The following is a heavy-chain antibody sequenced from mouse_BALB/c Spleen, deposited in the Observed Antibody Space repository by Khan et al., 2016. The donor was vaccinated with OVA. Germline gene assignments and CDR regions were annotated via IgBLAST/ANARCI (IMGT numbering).Heavy chain of an antibody. CDR3: ERDGYRYNEAMDY. D-gene: IGHD2-3*01. Sequence: EVQLVESGPGLVKPSQSLSLTCTVTGYSITSDYAWNWIRQFPGNKLEWMGYISSSGSTNYNPALKSRIPITRDTSTNQFFLQLSSVTTEDTATYYWERDGYRYNEAMDYWGQGTSVTVSS. V-gene: IGHV3-2*02. CDR2: ISSSGST. J-gene: IGHJ4*01. CDR1: GYSITSDYA.